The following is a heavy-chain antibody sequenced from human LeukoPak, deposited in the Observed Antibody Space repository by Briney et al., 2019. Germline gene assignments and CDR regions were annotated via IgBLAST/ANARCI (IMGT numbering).Heavy chain of an antibody. CDR2: ISGSGGST. CDR1: GFTFSSYA. D-gene: IGHD6-19*01. J-gene: IGHJ4*02. CDR3: APRTAVAD. Sequence: GGSLRISCAASGFTFSSYAMSLGRQAPGKGLEWVSAISGSGGSTYYADSVKGRFTISRGNSKNTLYLQMNSLRAEDTAVYYCAPRTAVADWGQGTLVTVSS. V-gene: IGHV3-23*01.